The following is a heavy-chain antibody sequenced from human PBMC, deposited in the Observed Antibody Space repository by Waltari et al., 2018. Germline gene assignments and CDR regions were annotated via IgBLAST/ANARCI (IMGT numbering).Heavy chain of an antibody. J-gene: IGHJ4*02. CDR3: AKCLGGGPIPDY. CDR2: IYSGGST. D-gene: IGHD2-15*01. Sequence: EVQLLESGGGLVQPGGSLRLSCAASGFTFSSYAMSWVRQAPGKGLEWVSVIYSGGSTYYADSEKGRFTISRDNSKNTLYLQMNSLRAEDTAVYYCAKCLGGGPIPDYWGQGTLVTVSS. V-gene: IGHV3-23*03. CDR1: GFTFSSYA.